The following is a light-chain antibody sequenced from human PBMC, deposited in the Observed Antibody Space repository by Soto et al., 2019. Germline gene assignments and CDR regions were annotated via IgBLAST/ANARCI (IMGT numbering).Light chain of an antibody. CDR2: WAS. CDR1: QTVFYNSNNKNY. Sequence: DIVMTQFPDSLALSLGERATIRCESSQTVFYNSNNKNYLAWYQHKPGQPPKVLFYWASTRGSGVPDRFSGSGSGTVFTLTISSLQAEDVAVYSCQQYFSTPYTFGQGTKLEI. CDR3: QQYFSTPYT. J-gene: IGKJ2*01. V-gene: IGKV4-1*01.